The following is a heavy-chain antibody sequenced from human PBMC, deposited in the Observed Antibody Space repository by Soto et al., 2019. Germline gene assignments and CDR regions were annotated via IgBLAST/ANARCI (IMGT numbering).Heavy chain of an antibody. Sequence: QITLKESGPTLVKPTQTLTLTCTVSGFSVATNGVAVGWIRQPPGKAVEWLALIYWDDDRRYSPSLEARLTIIKDTSRNQVVLTMTDMDPLDTGTSFCAQQKQTGYRLFDYWGRGSQVTVSS. CDR1: GFSVATNGVA. V-gene: IGHV2-5*02. CDR2: IYWDDDR. CDR3: AQQKQTGYRLFDY. J-gene: IGHJ4*02. D-gene: IGHD5-12*01.